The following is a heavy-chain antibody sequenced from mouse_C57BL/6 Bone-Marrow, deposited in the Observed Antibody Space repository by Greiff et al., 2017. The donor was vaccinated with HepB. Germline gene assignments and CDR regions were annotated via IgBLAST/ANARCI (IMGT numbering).Heavy chain of an antibody. J-gene: IGHJ3*01. CDR2: ISDGGSYT. CDR1: GFTFSSYA. V-gene: IGHV5-4*03. D-gene: IGHD3-3*01. CDR3: ARGDCPWFAY. Sequence: EVKVEESGGGLVKPGGSLKLSCAASGFTFSSYAMSWVRQTPEKRLEWVATISDGGSYTYYPDNVKGRFTISRDNAKNNLYLQMSHLKSEDTAMYYCARGDCPWFAYWGQGTLVTVSA.